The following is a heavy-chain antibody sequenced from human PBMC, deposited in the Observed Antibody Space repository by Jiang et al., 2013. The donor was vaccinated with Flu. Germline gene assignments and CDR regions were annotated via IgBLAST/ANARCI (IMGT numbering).Heavy chain of an antibody. J-gene: IGHJ6*02. CDR3: ARATYGASYFSYYGMDV. Sequence: SNSGSTSYNPSFKSRVTISMDTSKNQFSLKLSSVTAADTAVYYCARATYGASYFSYYGMDVWGQGTSVTVSS. CDR2: SNSGST. D-gene: IGHD4-17*01. V-gene: IGHV4-59*01.